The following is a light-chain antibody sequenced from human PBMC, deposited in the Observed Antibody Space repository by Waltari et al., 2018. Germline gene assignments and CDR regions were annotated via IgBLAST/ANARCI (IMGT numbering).Light chain of an antibody. V-gene: IGLV3-25*03. CDR2: KDR. CDR1: ALPKRY. Sequence: SYELTPPPSVSVSPGQTARITCSGDALPKRYAHCYQHKPGQAPVMVKYKDRERPSGIPQRFSGSSSGTTVTLTITGVQAEDEADYHCQSTDTSDSVVFGGGTKLTVL. J-gene: IGLJ2*01. CDR3: QSTDTSDSVV.